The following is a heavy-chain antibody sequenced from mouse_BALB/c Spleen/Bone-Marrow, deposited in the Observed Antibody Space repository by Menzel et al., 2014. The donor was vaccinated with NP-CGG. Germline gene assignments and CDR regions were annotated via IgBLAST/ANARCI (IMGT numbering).Heavy chain of an antibody. V-gene: IGHV1-80*01. J-gene: IGHJ2*01. CDR1: GYVFSTYW. Sequence: QVQLKESGAELVRPGSSVKISCESSGYVFSTYWINWVKQRPGQGLEWIGQIYPGDGDTDYNGKFKDKATLTADTSSNTAYMQLSSLTSEDSAVYFYARGGISVDYWGQGTTLTVSS. CDR2: IYPGDGDT. CDR3: ARGGISVDY.